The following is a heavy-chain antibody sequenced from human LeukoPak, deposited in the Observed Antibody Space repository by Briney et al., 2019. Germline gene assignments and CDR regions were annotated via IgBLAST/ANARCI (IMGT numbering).Heavy chain of an antibody. CDR3: ARRGTIAVPVFWFDP. Sequence: AGGSLRLSCEASGFTFSSYWMSWVRQAPGKGLEWVANIKQDGSEKYYLDSLEGRFTISRDNAKNSVYLQINRLRAEDTAVYYCARRGTIAVPVFWFDPWGQGTLVIVSS. CDR2: IKQDGSEK. CDR1: GFTFSSYW. V-gene: IGHV3-7*01. J-gene: IGHJ5*02. D-gene: IGHD6-19*01.